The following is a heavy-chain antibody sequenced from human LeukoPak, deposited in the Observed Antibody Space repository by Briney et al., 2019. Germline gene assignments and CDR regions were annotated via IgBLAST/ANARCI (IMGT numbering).Heavy chain of an antibody. V-gene: IGHV3-23*01. CDR1: GFTFSSYA. Sequence: PGGSLRLSCAASGFTFSSYAMSWVRQAPGKGLEWVSAISGSGGSTYYADSVKGRFTISRDNSKNTLYLQMNSLRAEDTAVYYCAKDRYGSGSYYRLLDYWGQGTLVTVSS. D-gene: IGHD3-10*01. CDR3: AKDRYGSGSYYRLLDY. J-gene: IGHJ4*02. CDR2: ISGSGGST.